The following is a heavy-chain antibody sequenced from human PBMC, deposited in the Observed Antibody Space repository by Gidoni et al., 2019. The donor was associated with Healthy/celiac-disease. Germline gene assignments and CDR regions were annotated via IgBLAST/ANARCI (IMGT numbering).Heavy chain of an antibody. CDR3: AREGDIGYCSSTSCYKHAFDI. J-gene: IGHJ3*02. V-gene: IGHV1-46*01. CDR2: INPSGGST. Sequence: QVQLVQSGAEVKKPGASVKVSCKASGYTFTSYYMHWVRQAPGQGLEWMGIINPSGGSTSYAQKFQGRVTMTRDTSTSTVYMELSSLRSEDTAVYYCAREGDIGYCSSTSCYKHAFDIWGQGTMVTVSS. D-gene: IGHD2-2*02. CDR1: GYTFTSYY.